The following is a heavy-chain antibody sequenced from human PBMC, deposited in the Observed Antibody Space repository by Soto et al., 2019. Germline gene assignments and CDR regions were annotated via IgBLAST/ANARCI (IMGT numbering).Heavy chain of an antibody. J-gene: IGHJ3*02. V-gene: IGHV4-31*03. D-gene: IGHD2-15*01. CDR1: GGSISSGGYY. Sequence: QVQLQESGPGLVKPSQTLSLTCTVSGGSISSGGYYWSWIRQHPGKGLEWIGYIYYSGSTYYNPSLKGRVTISVDTSKNQFSLKLSSVTAADTAVYYCARVSRLGYCSGGSCYSGAFDIWGQGTMVTVSS. CDR3: ARVSRLGYCSGGSCYSGAFDI. CDR2: IYYSGST.